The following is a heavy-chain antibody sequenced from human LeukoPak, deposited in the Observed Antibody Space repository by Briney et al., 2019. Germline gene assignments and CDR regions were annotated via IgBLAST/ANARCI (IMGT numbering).Heavy chain of an antibody. V-gene: IGHV4-59*01. CDR3: ARDLEIAAAGPYYYYMDV. D-gene: IGHD6-13*01. J-gene: IGHJ6*03. Sequence: SETLSLTCTVSGGSISSYYWSWIRQPPGKGLEWIGYIYYSGSTNYNPSLKSRVTISVDTSKNQFSLKLSSVTAADTAVYYCARDLEIAAAGPYYYYMDVWGKGTTVTVSS. CDR2: IYYSGST. CDR1: GGSISSYY.